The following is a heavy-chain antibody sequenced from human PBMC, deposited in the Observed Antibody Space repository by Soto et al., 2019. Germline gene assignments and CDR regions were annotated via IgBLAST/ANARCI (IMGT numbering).Heavy chain of an antibody. Sequence: QVQLVESGGGVVQPGRSLRLSCAPSGFIFSSYGMHWVRQAPGKGLEWVAVIRYDGSNKYYADSVRGRFTISRDNSKNRLYSQINSLRAEDTALYYCARVKQGRGGYDSPFDYWGQGTLVTVSS. D-gene: IGHD5-12*01. CDR1: GFIFSSYG. V-gene: IGHV3-33*01. J-gene: IGHJ4*02. CDR2: IRYDGSNK. CDR3: ARVKQGRGGYDSPFDY.